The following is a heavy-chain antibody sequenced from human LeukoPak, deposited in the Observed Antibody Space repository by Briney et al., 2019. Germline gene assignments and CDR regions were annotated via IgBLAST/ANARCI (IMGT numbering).Heavy chain of an antibody. J-gene: IGHJ5*02. CDR3: ARVGREYDFWSGYRAANWFDP. V-gene: IGHV3-11*01. Sequence: GGSLRLSCAASGFTFSDYYMSWIRQAPGKGLEWVSYISSSGSTIYYAVSVKGRFTISRDNAKNSLYLQMNSLRAEDTAVYYCARVGREYDFWSGYRAANWFDPWGQGTLVTVSS. CDR1: GFTFSDYY. D-gene: IGHD3-3*01. CDR2: ISSSGSTI.